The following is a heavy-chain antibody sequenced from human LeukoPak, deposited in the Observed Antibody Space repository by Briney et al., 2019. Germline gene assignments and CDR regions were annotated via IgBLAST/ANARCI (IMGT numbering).Heavy chain of an antibody. CDR1: GFTFDDYG. J-gene: IGHJ5*02. CDR3: ARVEDSGYDYRGYFDP. CDR2: IYYTGST. D-gene: IGHD5-12*01. Sequence: GSLRLSCAASGFTFDDYGMSWVRQAPGKGLECIGIIYYTGSTNYNPSLKSRVTISVDTSKSQFSLKVSSVTAADTAMYYCARVEDSGYDYRGYFDPWGQGTLVTVSS. V-gene: IGHV4-34*01.